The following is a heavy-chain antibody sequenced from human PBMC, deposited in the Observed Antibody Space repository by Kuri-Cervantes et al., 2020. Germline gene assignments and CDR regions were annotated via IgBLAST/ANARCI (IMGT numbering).Heavy chain of an antibody. V-gene: IGHV1-24*01. Sequence: ASVKVSCKVSGYTLTELSMHWVRQAPGKGLEWMGGFDPEDGETIYAQKFQGRVTMTEDTSTDTAYMELSSLRSEDTAVYYCARLEIAREQQLVRPWFDPWGQGTLVTVSS. D-gene: IGHD6-13*01. CDR1: GYTLTELS. J-gene: IGHJ5*02. CDR2: FDPEDGET. CDR3: ARLEIAREQQLVRPWFDP.